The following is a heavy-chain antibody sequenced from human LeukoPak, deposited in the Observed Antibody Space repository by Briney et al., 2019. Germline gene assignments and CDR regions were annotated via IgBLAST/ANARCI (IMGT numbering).Heavy chain of an antibody. CDR1: GFPFSSYW. V-gene: IGHV3-74*01. D-gene: IGHD6-6*01. Sequence: GGSLRLSCAASGFPFSSYWMHWVRQAPGKGLVWVSRINSDGSSTSYADSVKGRFTISRDNAKNTLYLQMNSLRAEDTAVYYCASEYSSSPGYFDYWGQGTLVTVSS. J-gene: IGHJ4*02. CDR3: ASEYSSSPGYFDY. CDR2: INSDGSST.